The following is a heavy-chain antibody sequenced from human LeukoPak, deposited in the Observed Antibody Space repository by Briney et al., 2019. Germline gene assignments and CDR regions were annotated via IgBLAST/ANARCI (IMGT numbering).Heavy chain of an antibody. V-gene: IGHV3-21*06. CDR2: ISSSGGHI. Sequence: VGSLRLSCAASGFSFSSYTMNWVRQAPGKGLEWVSSISSSGGHIYYGDSVKGRFTVSRDNAKNSLYLQMNSLRVEDTAVYYCARPTYCSNTRCYPFDYWGQGTLVTVSS. D-gene: IGHD2-2*01. CDR1: GFSFSSYT. CDR3: ARPTYCSNTRCYPFDY. J-gene: IGHJ4*02.